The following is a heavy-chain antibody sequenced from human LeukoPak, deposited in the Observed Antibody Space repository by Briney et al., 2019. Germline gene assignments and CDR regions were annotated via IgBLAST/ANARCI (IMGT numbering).Heavy chain of an antibody. J-gene: IGHJ4*02. V-gene: IGHV1-8*01. Sequence: ASVKVSCKASGYTFTSYDINWVRQATGQGLEWMGWMNPNSDNTGYAQKFQGRVTMTRNTSISTAYMELSSLRSEDTAVYYCARATRRYCSGGSCYVEYYFDYWGQGTLVTVSS. CDR2: MNPNSDNT. CDR3: ARATRRYCSGGSCYVEYYFDY. CDR1: GYTFTSYD. D-gene: IGHD2-15*01.